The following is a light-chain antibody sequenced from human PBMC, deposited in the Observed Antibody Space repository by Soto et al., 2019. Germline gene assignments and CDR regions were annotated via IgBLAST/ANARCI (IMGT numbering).Light chain of an antibody. CDR3: QQYAVSPIT. CDR1: QTVSKNY. CDR2: AAS. V-gene: IGKV3-20*01. Sequence: EIVLSQSPVTLSLSPGEGATLSCRASQTVSKNYLAWYHQKPGQAPRLLIYAASTRATGIPDRFSGSGSGTDFTLTISRLEPEDFAVFYCQQYAVSPITFGQGTRLETK. J-gene: IGKJ5*01.